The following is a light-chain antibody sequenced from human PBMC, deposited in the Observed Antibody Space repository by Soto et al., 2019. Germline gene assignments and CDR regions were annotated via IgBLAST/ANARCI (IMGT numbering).Light chain of an antibody. Sequence: DIELTQSPGTLSLSPGERATLSCRASQSVSSSLLAWYQHKPGQAPRLLIFDASRRATGIPDRFSGSGSGTDFTLTISRLEPEDFAVYYCQQYGASPWTFGQGTKVDIK. CDR2: DAS. V-gene: IGKV3-20*01. CDR1: QSVSSSL. CDR3: QQYGASPWT. J-gene: IGKJ1*01.